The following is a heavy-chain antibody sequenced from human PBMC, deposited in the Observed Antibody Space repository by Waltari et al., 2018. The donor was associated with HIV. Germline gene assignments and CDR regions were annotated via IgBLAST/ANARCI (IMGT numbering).Heavy chain of an antibody. Sequence: QVQLQESGPGLVKPSETLSLTCTVSGGSISSYYWSWIRQPAGKGLEWIGRIYTSGSTNYNPSLKSRVTMSVDTSKNQFSLKLSSVTAADTAVYYCARDIVVVVAATLGWFDPWGQGTLVTVSS. CDR2: IYTSGST. V-gene: IGHV4-4*07. J-gene: IGHJ5*02. CDR1: GGSISSYY. CDR3: ARDIVVVVAATLGWFDP. D-gene: IGHD2-15*01.